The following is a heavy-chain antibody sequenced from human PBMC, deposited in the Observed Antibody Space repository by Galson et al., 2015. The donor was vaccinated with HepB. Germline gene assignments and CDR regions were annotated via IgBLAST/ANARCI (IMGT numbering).Heavy chain of an antibody. J-gene: IGHJ1*01. V-gene: IGHV3-23*01. CDR2: ISGGGGDT. CDR3: ATSYCSSISCRYFHH. Sequence: SLRLSCAASGFIFSSHVMNWVRQAPGKGLEWVSTISGGGGDTYYADSVKGRFTISRDNSKNTLYLQMNSLRAEDTAVYYCATSYCSSISCRYFHHWGQGTLVTVSS. D-gene: IGHD2-2*01. CDR1: GFIFSSHV.